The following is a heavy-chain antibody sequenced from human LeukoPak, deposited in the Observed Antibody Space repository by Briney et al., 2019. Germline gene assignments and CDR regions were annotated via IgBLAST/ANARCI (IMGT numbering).Heavy chain of an antibody. CDR3: ARGRLIAVAGNNWFDP. V-gene: IGHV1-8*01. D-gene: IGHD6-19*01. J-gene: IGHJ5*02. CDR2: MNPNSGNT. Sequence: VASVKVSCKASGYTFTSHDIHWVRQATGQGLEWMGWMNPNSGNTGYAQKFQGRVTMTRNTSISTAYMELSSLRSEDTAVYYCARGRLIAVAGNNWFDPWGQGTLVTVSS. CDR1: GYTFTSHD.